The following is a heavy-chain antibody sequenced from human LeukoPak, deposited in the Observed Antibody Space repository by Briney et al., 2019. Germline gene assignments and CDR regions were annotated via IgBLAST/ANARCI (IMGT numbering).Heavy chain of an antibody. CDR1: GGSISSGTYY. D-gene: IGHD2-21*01. V-gene: IGHV4-61*02. CDR3: ARLVASITSFDY. Sequence: SETLSLTCTASGGSISSGTYYWSWIRQPAGKGLEWIGRIHTSGSTNYNPSLKSRVTISLDTPKNQFSLKLSSVTAADTAVYYCARLVASITSFDYWGQGILVTVSS. CDR2: IHTSGST. J-gene: IGHJ4*02.